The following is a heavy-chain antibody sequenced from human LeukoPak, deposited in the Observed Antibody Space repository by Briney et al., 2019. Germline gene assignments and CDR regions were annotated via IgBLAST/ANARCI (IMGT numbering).Heavy chain of an antibody. CDR3: ARLSSIAALDY. Sequence: SETLSLTCTVSGGSISSSSYYWGWIRQPPGKGLEWIGSIYYSGSTYYNPSLKSRVTISVDTSKNQFSPKLSSVTAADTAVYYCARLSSIAALDYWGQGTLVTVSS. CDR1: GGSISSSSYY. J-gene: IGHJ4*02. V-gene: IGHV4-39*01. CDR2: IYYSGST. D-gene: IGHD6-6*01.